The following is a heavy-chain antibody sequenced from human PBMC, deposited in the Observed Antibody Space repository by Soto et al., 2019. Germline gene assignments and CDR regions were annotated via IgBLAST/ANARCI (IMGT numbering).Heavy chain of an antibody. CDR3: AKVKYRAPDLDYYGMDV. CDR1: GYTFTSYG. Sequence: QVQLVQSGAEVKKPGGSVKVSCKASGYTFTSYGISWVRQAPGQGLEWMGWISAYNGNTNYAQKLQGRVTMTTDMSTSRADTEPRSQRSDDTPGYYCAKVKYRAPDLDYYGMDVWGQGSTVTVSS. D-gene: IGHD5-18*01. CDR2: ISAYNGNT. V-gene: IGHV1-18*01. J-gene: IGHJ6*02.